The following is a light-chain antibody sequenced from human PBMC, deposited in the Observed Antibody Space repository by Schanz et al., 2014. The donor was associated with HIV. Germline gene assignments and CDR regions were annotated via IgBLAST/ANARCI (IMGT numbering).Light chain of an antibody. CDR2: LNSDGSH. Sequence: QHVLTQSPSASASLGASVKLTCTLDSGHRTYAIAWHQQQPEKGPRYLMNLNSDGSHSKGDGIPDRFSGSSSGAERYLTISSLQSEDEADYYCQTWGTGIVVFGGGTKLTVL. J-gene: IGLJ2*01. CDR3: QTWGTGIVV. CDR1: SGHRTYA. V-gene: IGLV4-69*02.